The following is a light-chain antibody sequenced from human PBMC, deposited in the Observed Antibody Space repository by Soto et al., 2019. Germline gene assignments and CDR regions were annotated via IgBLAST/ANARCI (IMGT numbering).Light chain of an antibody. CDR2: GDR. V-gene: IGLV1-40*01. CDR3: QSYDSSLSGMV. Sequence: QSVLTQPPSVSGAPGQRVTISCTGSSSNIGAGYEVHWYQQLPGTAPKLLIYGDRYRPSGVPDRFSGSKSGTSVSLAITGRQAEDEADYHCQSYDSSLSGMVFGGGTKVTVL. J-gene: IGLJ3*02. CDR1: SSNIGAGYE.